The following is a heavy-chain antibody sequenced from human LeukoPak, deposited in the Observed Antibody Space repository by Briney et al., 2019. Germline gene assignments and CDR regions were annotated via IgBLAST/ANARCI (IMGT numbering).Heavy chain of an antibody. D-gene: IGHD6-19*01. CDR3: ARTSSGWYGGSFDP. Sequence: ASVKVSCKASGYTFTRYDINWVRQATGKGREWMGWMNPNSGNTGYAQKFQARVTMTRNTSISTAYMELSSVRSEDTAAYYCARTSSGWYGGSFDPWGQGTLVTVSS. J-gene: IGHJ5*02. CDR2: MNPNSGNT. V-gene: IGHV1-8*01. CDR1: GYTFTRYD.